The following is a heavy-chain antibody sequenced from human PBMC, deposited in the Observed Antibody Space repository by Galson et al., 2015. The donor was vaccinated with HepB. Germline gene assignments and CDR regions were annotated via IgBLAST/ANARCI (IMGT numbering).Heavy chain of an antibody. CDR2: FDPEDGET. Sequence: SVKVSCKVSGYTLTELSMHWVRQAPGKGLEWMGGFDPEDGETIYAQKFQGRVTMTEDTSTDTAYMELSSLRSEDTAVYYCATVSLPRAYGGYIFDYWGQGTLVTVSS. CDR3: ATVSLPRAYGGYIFDY. V-gene: IGHV1-24*01. CDR1: GYTLTELS. J-gene: IGHJ4*02. D-gene: IGHD5-12*01.